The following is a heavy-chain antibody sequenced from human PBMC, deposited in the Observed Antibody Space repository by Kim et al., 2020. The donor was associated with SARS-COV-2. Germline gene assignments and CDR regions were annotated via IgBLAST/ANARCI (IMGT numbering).Heavy chain of an antibody. CDR2: ISPYNGKT. D-gene: IGHD2-15*01. Sequence: ASVKVSCKASGYTFTTYGISWVRQAPGQGLEWMGWISPYNGKTNYAQRLQGRVTMTTDTSTRTVYMELRSLRSEDTAMYYCARGGTDCSGGTCPLVNWFDPWRKGTTVAVSS. CDR1: GYTFTTYG. J-gene: IGHJ5*02. CDR3: ARGGTDCSGGTCPLVNWFDP. V-gene: IGHV1-18*01.